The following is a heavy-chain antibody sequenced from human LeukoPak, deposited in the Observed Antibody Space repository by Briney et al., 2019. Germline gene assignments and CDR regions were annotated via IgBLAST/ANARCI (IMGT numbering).Heavy chain of an antibody. CDR3: AKVRGYSSGSYYFDY. D-gene: IGHD6-19*01. J-gene: IGHJ4*02. CDR1: GFSFSNYG. V-gene: IGHV3-23*01. Sequence: PGGSLRLSCAASGFSFSNYGMTWVRQAPGKGLEWVSYIRSSGETYYTDSVEGRFTISRDNSKNTLYLQMNSLRAEDTAVYYCAKVRGYSSGSYYFDYWGQGTLVTVSS. CDR2: IRSSGET.